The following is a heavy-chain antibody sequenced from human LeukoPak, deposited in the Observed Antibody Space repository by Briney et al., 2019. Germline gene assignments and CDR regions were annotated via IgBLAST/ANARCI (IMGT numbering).Heavy chain of an antibody. CDR3: ARASTTVPNLLDY. D-gene: IGHD4-17*01. CDR1: GFSFSTYS. CDR2: TSSRMSYR. J-gene: IGHJ4*02. V-gene: IGHV3-21*01. Sequence: GGSLRLSCVASGFSFSTYSMNWVRQAPGKGLEWVASTSSRMSYRHYAESVKGRFTISRDNAQNSLYLQMNSLRAEDTAVYYCARASTTVPNLLDYWGQGTLVTVSS.